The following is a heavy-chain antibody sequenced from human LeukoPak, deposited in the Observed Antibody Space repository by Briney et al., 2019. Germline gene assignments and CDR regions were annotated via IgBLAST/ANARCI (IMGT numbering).Heavy chain of an antibody. D-gene: IGHD5-12*01. CDR3: ASARGDIVAMTEDY. V-gene: IGHV3-11*01. J-gene: IGHJ4*02. CDR1: GFTFSDYY. CDR2: ISSSGSTI. Sequence: PGGSLRLSCAASGFTFSDYYMSWIRQAPGKGLEWVSYISSSGSTIYYADSVKGRFTISRDNAKNSLYLQMNSLRAEDTAVYYCASARGDIVAMTEDYWGQGTLVTVSS.